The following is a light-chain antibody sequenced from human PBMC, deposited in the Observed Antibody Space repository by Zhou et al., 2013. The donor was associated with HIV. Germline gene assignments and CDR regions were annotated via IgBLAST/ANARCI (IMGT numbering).Light chain of an antibody. V-gene: IGKV1-33*01. CDR2: DAS. Sequence: DIQMTQSPSPLSASVGDRVIITCQASQDVGNFLNWYQQKPGKAPKLIIYDASHLERGVPKRSTGGGSGTHFTLTITNLQPEDFATYYCQHYHHLPPYTFGPGTKLDMK. CDR1: QDVGNF. J-gene: IGKJ2*01. CDR3: QHYHHLPPYT.